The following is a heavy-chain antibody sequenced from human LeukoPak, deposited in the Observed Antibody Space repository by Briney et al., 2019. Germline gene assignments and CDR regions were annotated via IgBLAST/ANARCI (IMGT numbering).Heavy chain of an antibody. Sequence: GGSLRLSCAASGFTFSTYEMNWVRQAPGKGLEWVSYISSSDSTIYYTDSVKGRFTISRDNAKNSLFLQMNSLRAEDTAVYYCARAPYSSSSWIGYFDYWGQGTLVTVSS. CDR1: GFTFSTYE. CDR2: ISSSDSTI. D-gene: IGHD6-6*01. J-gene: IGHJ4*02. CDR3: ARAPYSSSSWIGYFDY. V-gene: IGHV3-48*03.